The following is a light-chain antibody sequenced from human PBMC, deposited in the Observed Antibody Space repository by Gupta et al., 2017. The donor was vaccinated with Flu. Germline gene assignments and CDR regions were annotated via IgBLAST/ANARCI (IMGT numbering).Light chain of an antibody. V-gene: IGKV3-20*01. CDR2: GSS. CDR1: QSLSANF. Sequence: EIVLTQSPGTLSLSPGERATLSCRASQSLSANFLAWYQQKPGQAPRLLMYGSSSRATGIPDRFSGSGQGKDXPLTISXREQEDAAVYYCQRHGGSPKWAFGXGTKVEIK. J-gene: IGKJ1*01. CDR3: QRHGGSPKWA.